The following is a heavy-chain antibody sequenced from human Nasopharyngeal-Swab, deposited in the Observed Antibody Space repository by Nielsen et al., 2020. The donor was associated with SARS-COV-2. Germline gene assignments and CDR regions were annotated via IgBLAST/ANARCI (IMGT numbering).Heavy chain of an antibody. Sequence: SGPTLVKPTQTVTLTCTFSGFSLSHSGMCVSWIRPPPGKGLEWIGYIYYSGSTYYNPSLKSRVTISVDTSKNQFSLKLSSVTAADTAVYYCARASRGIFGVVSTFDYWGQGTLVTVSS. J-gene: IGHJ4*02. V-gene: IGHV4-31*03. CDR3: ARASRGIFGVVSTFDY. CDR1: GFSLSHSGMC. CDR2: IYYSGST. D-gene: IGHD3-3*01.